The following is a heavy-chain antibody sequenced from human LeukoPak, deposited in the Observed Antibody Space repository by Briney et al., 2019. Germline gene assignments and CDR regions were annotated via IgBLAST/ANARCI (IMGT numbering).Heavy chain of an antibody. D-gene: IGHD3-22*01. J-gene: IGHJ4*02. CDR2: ISSSSSTI. CDR3: AREPYYYDSSGYPLDY. V-gene: IGHV3-48*03. CDR1: GFTFSSYE. Sequence: GGSLRLSCAASGFTFSSYEMNWVRQAPGKGLEWVSCISSSSSTIYYADSVKGRFTISRDNAKNSLYLQMNSLRAEDTAVYYCAREPYYYDSSGYPLDYWGQGTLVTVSS.